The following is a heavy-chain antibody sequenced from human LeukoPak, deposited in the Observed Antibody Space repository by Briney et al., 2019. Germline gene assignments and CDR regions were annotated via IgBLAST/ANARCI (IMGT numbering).Heavy chain of an antibody. D-gene: IGHD2-15*01. CDR2: VYYSGST. V-gene: IGHV4-39*07. CDR1: SGSISSSTNYY. CDR3: ARGSCSGGSCYYRHAFDI. Sequence: SETLSLTCAVSSGSISSSTNYYWGWIRQPPGKGLEWIGSVYYSGSTYYNPSLKSRVTISVDTSNNQFSLRLSSVTAADTAVYYCARGSCSGGSCYYRHAFDIWGQGTMVTVSS. J-gene: IGHJ3*02.